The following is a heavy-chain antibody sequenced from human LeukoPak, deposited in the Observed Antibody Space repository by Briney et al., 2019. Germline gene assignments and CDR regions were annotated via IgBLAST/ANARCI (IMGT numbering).Heavy chain of an antibody. D-gene: IGHD3-10*01. J-gene: IGHJ5*02. Sequence: ASVKVSCKASGYTFTGYYMHWVRQAPGQGLEWMGWINPNSGGTNYAQKFQGWVTMTRDTSISTAYMELSRLRSDDTAVYYCARGVNYYGSGSYRDWFDPWGQGTLVTVSS. V-gene: IGHV1-2*04. CDR2: INPNSGGT. CDR1: GYTFTGYY. CDR3: ARGVNYYGSGSYRDWFDP.